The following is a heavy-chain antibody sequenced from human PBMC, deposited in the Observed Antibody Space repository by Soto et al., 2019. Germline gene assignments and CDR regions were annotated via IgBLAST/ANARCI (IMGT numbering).Heavy chain of an antibody. CDR3: ARAYCGGDCYSFYYYYGMDV. Sequence: DSVKVCFKASGYPFTGYYMHLVRQAPGQGLEWMGWINPNSGGTNYAQKFQGWVTMTRDTSISTAYMELSRLRSYDTAVYYCARAYCGGDCYSFYYYYGMDVWGQGTTVTVSS. D-gene: IGHD2-21*02. V-gene: IGHV1-2*04. CDR1: GYPFTGYY. CDR2: INPNSGGT. J-gene: IGHJ6*01.